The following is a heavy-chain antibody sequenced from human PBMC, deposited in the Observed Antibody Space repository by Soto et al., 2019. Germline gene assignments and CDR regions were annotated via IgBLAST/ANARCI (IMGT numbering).Heavy chain of an antibody. CDR1: GGTFSSYA. CDR2: IIPIFGTA. Sequence: SVKVSCKASGGTFSSYAISWVRQAPGQGLEWMGGIIPIFGTANYAQKFQGRVTITADESTSTAYMELSSLRSEDTAVYYCARVSEQQYDSSGHFDYWGQGTLVTRLL. D-gene: IGHD3-22*01. CDR3: ARVSEQQYDSSGHFDY. V-gene: IGHV1-69*13. J-gene: IGHJ4*02.